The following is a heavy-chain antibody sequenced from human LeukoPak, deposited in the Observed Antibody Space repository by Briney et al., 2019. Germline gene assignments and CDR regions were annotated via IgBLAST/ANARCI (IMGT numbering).Heavy chain of an antibody. V-gene: IGHV3-7*01. CDR2: VNRDGSET. CDR1: GFALSSHW. J-gene: IGHJ6*02. Sequence: LAGGSLRLSCAASGFALSSHWMTWVRQVPGRGPEWVANVNRDGSETYYLDSVKGRFTISKDNAKNSLYLQMNSLRAEDTAVYYCASHGMDVWGQGTTVTVSS. CDR3: ASHGMDV.